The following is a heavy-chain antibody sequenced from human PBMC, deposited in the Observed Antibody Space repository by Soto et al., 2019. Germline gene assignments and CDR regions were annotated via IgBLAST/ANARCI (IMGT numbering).Heavy chain of an antibody. CDR3: ARGYYGSGSYYLRYYYYGMDV. CDR2: IYYSGST. V-gene: IGHV4-30-4*01. Sequence: SETLSLTCTVSGGSISSGDYYWSWIREPPGKGLEWIGYIYYSGSTYYNPSLKIRVTISVDTSKNQFPLKLSSVTAADTAVYYCARGYYGSGSYYLRYYYYGMDVWGQGTTVTVSS. J-gene: IGHJ6*02. CDR1: GGSISSGDYY. D-gene: IGHD3-10*01.